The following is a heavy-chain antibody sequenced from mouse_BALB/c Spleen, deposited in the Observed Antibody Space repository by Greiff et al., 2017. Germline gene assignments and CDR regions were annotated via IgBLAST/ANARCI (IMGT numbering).Heavy chain of an antibody. CDR2: IDPSDSET. Sequence: QVQLKQSGAELVKPGASVKLSCKASGYTFTSYWMNWVKQRPGRGLEWIGRIDPSDSETHYNQKFKDKATLTVDKSSSTAYIQLSSLTSEDSAVYYCAREGRSSGYNAMDYWGQGTSVTVSS. CDR1: GYTFTSYW. J-gene: IGHJ4*01. CDR3: AREGRSSGYNAMDY. V-gene: IGHV1-74*01. D-gene: IGHD3-1*01.